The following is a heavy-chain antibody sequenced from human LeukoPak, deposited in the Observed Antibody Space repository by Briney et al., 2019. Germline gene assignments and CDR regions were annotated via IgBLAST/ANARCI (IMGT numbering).Heavy chain of an antibody. J-gene: IGHJ5*02. CDR3: AIGSGSYQGGWFNP. Sequence: SVKVSCKASGGTFSNYAISWVRQAPGQGLEWMGGSIPIFGTANYAQKFQGRVTINTDEFTSTAYMELSSLRSEDTAVYYCAIGSGSYQGGWFNPWGQATLVTVSS. D-gene: IGHD1-26*01. V-gene: IGHV1-69*05. CDR1: GGTFSNYA. CDR2: SIPIFGTA.